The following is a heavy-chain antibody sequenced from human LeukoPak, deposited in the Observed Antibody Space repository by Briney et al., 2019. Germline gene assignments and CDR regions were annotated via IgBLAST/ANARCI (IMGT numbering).Heavy chain of an antibody. J-gene: IGHJ4*02. Sequence: GASVKVSCKASGGTFSSYAISWVRQAPGRGLEWMGGIIPIFGTANYAQKFKGRVTITTDESTSTAYMELSRLRSEDTAVYYCARGGYSYGMRHYFDYWGQGTLVTVSS. CDR3: ARGGYSYGMRHYFDY. CDR2: IIPIFGTA. D-gene: IGHD5-18*01. CDR1: GGTFSSYA. V-gene: IGHV1-69*05.